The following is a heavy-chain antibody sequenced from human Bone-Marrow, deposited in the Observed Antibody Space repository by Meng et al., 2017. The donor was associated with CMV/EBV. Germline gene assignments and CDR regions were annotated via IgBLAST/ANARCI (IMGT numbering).Heavy chain of an antibody. CDR3: ARPLEPAADDWSIDY. CDR2: INPSGGST. J-gene: IGHJ4*02. V-gene: IGHV1-46*01. Sequence: ASVKVSCKASGYTFTSYYMHWVRQAPGQGLEWMGIINPSGGSTSYAQKFQGRVTMTRDTSTSTVYMELSSLRSEDTAVYYCARPLEPAADDWSIDYWGQGTLVTVSS. D-gene: IGHD2-2*01. CDR1: GYTFTSYY.